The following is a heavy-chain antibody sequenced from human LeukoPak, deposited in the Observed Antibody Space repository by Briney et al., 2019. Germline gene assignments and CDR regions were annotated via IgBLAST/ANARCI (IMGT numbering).Heavy chain of an antibody. J-gene: IGHJ4*02. CDR2: IYTSGST. V-gene: IGHV4-61*02. CDR3: ARGGRAVVLL. D-gene: IGHD3-22*01. CDR1: GGSISSGSYY. Sequence: SQTLSLTCTVSGGSISSGSYYWSWIRQPAGKGLEWIGRIYTSGSTNHNPSLKRRVTISVDTSKNQFSLKLSSVTAADTAVYYCARGGRAVVLLWGQGTLVTVSS.